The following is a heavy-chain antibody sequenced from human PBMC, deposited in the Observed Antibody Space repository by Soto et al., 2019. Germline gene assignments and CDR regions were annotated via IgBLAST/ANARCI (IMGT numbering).Heavy chain of an antibody. V-gene: IGHV4-34*01. CDR3: ARSGSLGSAFEI. D-gene: IGHD1-26*01. J-gene: IGHJ3*02. Sequence: QVQLQQWGAGLLKPSETLSLTCAVYGGSFGDYYWSWIRQPPGKGLEWIGEINYVGSTNYNPSLKSRVTISIDTSKKQFSLNLSSVTAADTAVYYCARSGSLGSAFEIWGQGTMVIVFS. CDR2: INYVGST. CDR1: GGSFGDYY.